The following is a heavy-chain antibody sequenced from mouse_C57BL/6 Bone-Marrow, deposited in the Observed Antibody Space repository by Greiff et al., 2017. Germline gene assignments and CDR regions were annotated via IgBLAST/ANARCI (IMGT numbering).Heavy chain of an antibody. J-gene: IGHJ3*01. CDR2: IDSEGGDT. Sequence: EVMLVESGAELVKPGASVKFSCTASGFNFKDYYMPWVHQRTEQGLEWIGRIDSEGGDTKYAPNFQGHSTITADTSSNTAYLQLSSLTSEDTAVYYCAYYGYPFAYWGQGTLVTVSA. CDR3: AYYGYPFAY. CDR1: GFNFKDYY. D-gene: IGHD2-2*01. V-gene: IGHV14-2*01.